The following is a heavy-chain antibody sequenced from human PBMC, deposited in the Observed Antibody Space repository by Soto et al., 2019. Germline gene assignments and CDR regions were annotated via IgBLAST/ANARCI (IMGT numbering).Heavy chain of an antibody. D-gene: IGHD2-21*02. CDR3: ATSVVVTAWVGYFHL. Sequence: EVQLVESGGGLIQPGGSLRLSCAASGFTVSSNYMSWVRQAPGKGLEWVSVIYSGGSTYYADSVKGRFTISRDNSKNTLYLQMNGLRAEDRAVYYCATSVVVTAWVGYFHLLGRRTLVTVSS. CDR1: GFTVSSNY. CDR2: IYSGGST. V-gene: IGHV3-53*01. J-gene: IGHJ2*01.